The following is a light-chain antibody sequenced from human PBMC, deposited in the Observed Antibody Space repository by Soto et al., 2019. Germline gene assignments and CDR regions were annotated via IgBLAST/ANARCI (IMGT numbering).Light chain of an antibody. Sequence: IVLPQSPGTLSLSPGERATLSCWASQTVTSNYLAWYQQKPGQAPRLLIFGASIRVTGIPDRFIGSGSGTDFTLTISRLEPEDFAVYYCQHYVTSLTTFGQGTKVDIK. CDR2: GAS. V-gene: IGKV3-20*01. CDR1: QTVTSNY. J-gene: IGKJ1*01. CDR3: QHYVTSLTT.